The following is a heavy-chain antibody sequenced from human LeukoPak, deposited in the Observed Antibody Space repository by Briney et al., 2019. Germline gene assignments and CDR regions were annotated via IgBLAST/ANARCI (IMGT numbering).Heavy chain of an antibody. CDR3: ARGAAGPNHYYYYGMDV. CDR2: MNPSSGNT. Sequence: ASVKVSCKASGYTFTSYDINWVRQATGQGLEWMGWMNPSSGNTGYAQKFQGRVTMTRNTSISTAYMELSSLRSEDTAVYYCARGAAGPNHYYYYGMDVWGQGTTVTISS. CDR1: GYTFTSYD. D-gene: IGHD6-13*01. V-gene: IGHV1-8*01. J-gene: IGHJ6*02.